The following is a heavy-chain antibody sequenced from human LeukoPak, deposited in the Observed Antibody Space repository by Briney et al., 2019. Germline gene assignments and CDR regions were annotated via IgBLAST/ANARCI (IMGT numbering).Heavy chain of an antibody. CDR2: IIPIFGTA. V-gene: IGHV1-69*05. J-gene: IGHJ6*03. CDR3: ARGKPLYYYYYMDV. CDR1: GGTFSSYA. Sequence: SVKVSCKASGGTFSSYAISWVRQAPGQGLEWMGGIIPIFGTANYAQKFQGRVTITTDESTSTAYMGLSSLRSEDTAVYYCARGKPLYYYYYMDVWGKGTTVTVSS.